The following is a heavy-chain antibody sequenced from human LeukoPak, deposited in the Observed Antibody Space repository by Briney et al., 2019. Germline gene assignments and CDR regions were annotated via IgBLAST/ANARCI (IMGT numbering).Heavy chain of an antibody. J-gene: IGHJ4*02. V-gene: IGHV3-23*01. CDR1: GFTFTTYA. CDR2: ISGSGGRS. CDR3: AKDSKRVGALTDY. Sequence: GGSLRLSCAASGFTFTTYAMTWVRQAPGKGLEWVSTISGSGGRSYYADSVKGRFTISRDNSKNTLYLHMNSLRAEDTAVYYCAKDSKRVGALTDYWCQGTLVTVSS. D-gene: IGHD1-26*01.